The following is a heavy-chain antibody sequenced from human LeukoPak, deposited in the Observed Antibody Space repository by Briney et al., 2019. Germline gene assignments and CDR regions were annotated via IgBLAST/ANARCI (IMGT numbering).Heavy chain of an antibody. V-gene: IGHV1-69*05. J-gene: IGHJ4*02. CDR3: ASTLVEARSYSDY. CDR2: IIPIFGTA. D-gene: IGHD3-3*01. Sequence: SVKVSCKASGGTFSSYAISWVRQAPEQGLEWMGRIIPIFGTANYAQKFQGRVTITTDESTSTAYMELSSLRSEDTAVYYCASTLVEARSYSDYWGQGTLVTVSS. CDR1: GGTFSSYA.